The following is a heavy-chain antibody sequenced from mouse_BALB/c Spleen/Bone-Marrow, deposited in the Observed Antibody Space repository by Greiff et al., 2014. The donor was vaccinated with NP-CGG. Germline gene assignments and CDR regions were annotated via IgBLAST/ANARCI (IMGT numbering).Heavy chain of an antibody. CDR3: ATYYRYDRRFAY. CDR2: IDPANGNT. J-gene: IGHJ3*01. D-gene: IGHD2-14*01. CDR1: GFNIKDTY. V-gene: IGHV14-3*02. Sequence: EVKLMESGAELVKPGASVKLSCTASGFNIKDTYMHWVKQRPEQGLEWIGRIDPANGNTKYDPKFQGKATITADTSSNTAYLQLSSLTSEDTAVYYCATYYRYDRRFAYWDQGTLVTVSA.